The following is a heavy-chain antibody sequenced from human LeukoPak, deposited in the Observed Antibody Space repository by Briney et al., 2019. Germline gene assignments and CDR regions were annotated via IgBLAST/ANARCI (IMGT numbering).Heavy chain of an antibody. Sequence: SETLSLTCAVYGGSFSGYYWSWIRQPPGKGLEWIGEINHSGSINYNPSLKSRVAISVDTSKNQFSLKLSSVTAADTAVYYCARGTTYFYGSGSYRSAVDIWGQGTMVTVSS. V-gene: IGHV4-34*01. CDR3: ARGTTYFYGSGSYRSAVDI. CDR1: GGSFSGYY. CDR2: INHSGSI. J-gene: IGHJ3*02. D-gene: IGHD3-10*01.